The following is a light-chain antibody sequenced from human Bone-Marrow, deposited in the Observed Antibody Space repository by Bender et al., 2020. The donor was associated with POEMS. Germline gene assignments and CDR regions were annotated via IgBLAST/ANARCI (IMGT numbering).Light chain of an antibody. Sequence: SYELTQPPSVSVSPGQTARITCSGDAMPKSYAYWFQQKSGQAPVLVIYEDNTRPSGIPERFSGSSSGTTATLTINGAQVEDEAEYWCYSTDSSGDRGVFGGGTKLTVL. CDR3: YSTDSSGDRGV. CDR2: EDN. CDR1: AMPKSY. J-gene: IGLJ3*02. V-gene: IGLV3-10*01.